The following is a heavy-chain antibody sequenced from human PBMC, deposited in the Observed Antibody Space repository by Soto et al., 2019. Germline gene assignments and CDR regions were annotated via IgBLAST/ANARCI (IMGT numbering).Heavy chain of an antibody. CDR1: GGSLSSGSYY. J-gene: IGHJ3*02. CDR2: IYYSGSA. Sequence: SETLPLTCTVSGGSLSSGSYYWSWIRQPPGKGLEWIGYIYYSGSANYNPSLKSRVTISVDASKNQFSLKLSSVTAADTAMYYCASQKGYCSGGSCYSLSLGALDIWGQGTMVTVSS. CDR3: ASQKGYCSGGSCYSLSLGALDI. V-gene: IGHV4-61*01. D-gene: IGHD2-15*01.